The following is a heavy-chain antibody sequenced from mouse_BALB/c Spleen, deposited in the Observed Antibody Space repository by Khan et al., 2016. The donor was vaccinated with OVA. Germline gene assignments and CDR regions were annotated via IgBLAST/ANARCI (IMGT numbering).Heavy chain of an antibody. CDR3: SRGGYGGLAY. Sequence: EVQLQQSGPELVKPGASVKISCKASGYSFTDYTMNWVKQSHGKNLEWIGLINPYNVGTNYNQKFKGKATLTVDKSSTTAHMELLSLTSEDSAVYYSSRGGYGGLAYWGQGTLVTVSA. D-gene: IGHD1-1*01. CDR2: INPYNVGT. CDR1: GYSFTDYT. V-gene: IGHV1-18*01. J-gene: IGHJ3*01.